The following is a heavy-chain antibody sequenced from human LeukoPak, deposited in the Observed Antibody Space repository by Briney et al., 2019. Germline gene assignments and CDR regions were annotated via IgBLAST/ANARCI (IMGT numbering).Heavy chain of an antibody. J-gene: IGHJ4*02. D-gene: IGHD6-13*01. Sequence: PGGSLRLSWAASGFTFGSYAMTWVRQAPGKGLEWVSGVSGGGGSTYYADSVKGRFTIYRDNSKNTLFLEMNSLRAEDTAAYYCARGDSSNWYFDCWGQGSLVTVSS. CDR3: ARGDSSNWYFDC. CDR1: GFTFGSYA. CDR2: VSGGGGST. V-gene: IGHV3-23*01.